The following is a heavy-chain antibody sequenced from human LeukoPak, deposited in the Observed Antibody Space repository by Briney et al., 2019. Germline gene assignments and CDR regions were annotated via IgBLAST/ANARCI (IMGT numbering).Heavy chain of an antibody. Sequence: ASVKVSCKASGYTFTSYGISWVRQAPGHGLEWMGWISAYNGNTNYAQKLQGRVTMTTDTSTSTAYMELRSLRSDDTAVYYCARGRVEPAAWSITDYYYYMDVWGKGTTVTISS. J-gene: IGHJ6*03. CDR3: ARGRVEPAAWSITDYYYYMDV. CDR1: GYTFTSYG. D-gene: IGHD2-2*01. V-gene: IGHV1-18*01. CDR2: ISAYNGNT.